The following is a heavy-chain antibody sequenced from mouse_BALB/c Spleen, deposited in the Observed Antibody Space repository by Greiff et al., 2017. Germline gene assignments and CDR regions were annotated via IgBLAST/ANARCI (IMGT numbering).Heavy chain of an antibody. J-gene: IGHJ4*01. D-gene: IGHD2-3*01. V-gene: IGHV3-2*02. Sequence: EVQLQESGPGLVKPSQSLSLTCTVTGYSITSDYAWNWIRQFPGHKLEWMGYISYSGSTSYNPSLKSRISITRDTSKNQFFLQLNSVTTEDTATYYCARTGWSLDYWGQGTSVTVSS. CDR2: ISYSGST. CDR1: GYSITSDYA. CDR3: ARTGWSLDY.